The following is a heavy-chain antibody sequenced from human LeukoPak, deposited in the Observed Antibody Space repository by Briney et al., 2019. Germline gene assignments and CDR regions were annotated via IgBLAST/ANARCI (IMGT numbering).Heavy chain of an antibody. CDR1: GGSISSYY. J-gene: IGHJ4*02. V-gene: IGHV4-59*01. CDR3: ARMVTANYDY. D-gene: IGHD2-21*02. CDR2: IYYSGST. Sequence: SETPSLTCTVSGGSISSYYWSWIRQPPGKGLEWIGYIYYSGSTNYNPSLKSRVTISVDTSKNQFSLKLSSVTAADTAVYYCARMVTANYDYWGQGALVTVSS.